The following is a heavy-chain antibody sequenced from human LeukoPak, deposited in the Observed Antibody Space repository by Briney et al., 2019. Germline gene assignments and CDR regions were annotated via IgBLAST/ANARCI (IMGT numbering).Heavy chain of an antibody. CDR2: IRYDGSAK. J-gene: IGHJ4*02. V-gene: IGHV3-30*02. CDR1: GFSFSSYG. D-gene: IGHD3-22*01. CDR3: AKYYYEGTGASPLDY. Sequence: GGSLRLSCVASGFSFSSYGMHWVRQAPGEGLQWVSFIRYDGSAKYYADSVKGRFAISRDSSKSTLYLQMNSLRLEDTAIYYCAKYYYEGTGASPLDYWGQGTLVTVSS.